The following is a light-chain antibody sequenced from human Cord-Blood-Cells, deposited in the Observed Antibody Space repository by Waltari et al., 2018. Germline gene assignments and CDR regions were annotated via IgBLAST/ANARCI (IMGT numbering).Light chain of an antibody. CDR1: QSISSY. CDR2: AAS. V-gene: IGKV1-39*01. J-gene: IGKJ1*01. Sequence: DIQMIQSPSSLSASVGDRGTITCRASQSISSYLNWYQQKPGKAPKLLIYAASSLQSGVPSRFSGSGSGTDFTLTISRLQPEDFATYYCQQSYSTPRTFGQGTKVEIK. CDR3: QQSYSTPRT.